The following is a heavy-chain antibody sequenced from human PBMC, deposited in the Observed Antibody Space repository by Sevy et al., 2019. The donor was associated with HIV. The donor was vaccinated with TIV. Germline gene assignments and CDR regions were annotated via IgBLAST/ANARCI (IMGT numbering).Heavy chain of an antibody. J-gene: IGHJ4*02. CDR1: GFNFSIYG. V-gene: IGHV3-33*01. CDR3: VRGRDYGNFDY. Sequence: GGSLRLSCAASGFNFSIYGMHWVRQAPGKGLEWVALIWYDGSNKYYADSVKGRFTISRDNSKNTLSLQMNSLRADDTAVYYCVRGRDYGNFDYWGQGTLVTVSS. D-gene: IGHD4-17*01. CDR2: IWYDGSNK.